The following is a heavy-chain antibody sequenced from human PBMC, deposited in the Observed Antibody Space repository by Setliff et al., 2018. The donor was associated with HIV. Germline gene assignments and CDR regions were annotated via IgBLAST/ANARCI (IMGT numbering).Heavy chain of an antibody. CDR3: ARDYLYYNLYNGSPVYGMDV. Sequence: PGGSLRLSCAVSGFTFRNYKFNWVRQAPGRGLEWVSSISIGSGGAIDYADSVQGRFTISRDNSKNSLYLQMNSLRVEDTAVYYCARDYLYYNLYNGSPVYGMDVWGQGTTVTVSS. CDR1: GFTFRNYK. D-gene: IGHD3-3*01. V-gene: IGHV3-48*03. CDR2: ISIGSGGAI. J-gene: IGHJ6*02.